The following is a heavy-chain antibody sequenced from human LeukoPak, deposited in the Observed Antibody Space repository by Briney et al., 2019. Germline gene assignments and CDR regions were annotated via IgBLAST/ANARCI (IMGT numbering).Heavy chain of an antibody. Sequence: GGSLRLSCAASGFTFSSYWMHWVRQAPGKGLVWVSRINSDGSSTSYADSVKGRFTISRDNAKNTLYLQINSLRAEDTAVYYCARAPGEYSSGWEAFDYWGQGTLVTVSS. CDR3: ARAPGEYSSGWEAFDY. J-gene: IGHJ4*02. D-gene: IGHD6-19*01. CDR2: INSDGSST. CDR1: GFTFSSYW. V-gene: IGHV3-74*01.